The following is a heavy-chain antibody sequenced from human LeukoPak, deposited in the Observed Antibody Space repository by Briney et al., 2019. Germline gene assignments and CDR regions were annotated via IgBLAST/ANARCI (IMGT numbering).Heavy chain of an antibody. CDR1: GGSISSYY. D-gene: IGHD5-12*01. Sequence: SETLSFTCTVSGGSISSYYWSWIRQPPGKGLEWIGYIYYSGSTNYNPSLKSRVTISVDTSKNQFSLKLSSVTAADTAVYYCARIDRRYSGYSNWFDPWGQGTLVTVSS. J-gene: IGHJ5*02. V-gene: IGHV4-59*01. CDR2: IYYSGST. CDR3: ARIDRRYSGYSNWFDP.